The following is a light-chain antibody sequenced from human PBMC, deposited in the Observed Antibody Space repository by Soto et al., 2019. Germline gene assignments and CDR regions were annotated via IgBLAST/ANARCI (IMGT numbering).Light chain of an antibody. CDR1: QSLLHSNGYNY. CDR3: KQDLRTPST. CDR2: LGS. V-gene: IGKV2-28*01. J-gene: IGKJ5*01. Sequence: DIVMTQSPLSLPVTPGEPASISCRSSQSLLHSNGYNYLDWYLQKPGQSPQLLIYLGSNRASGVPDRFSGSGSGTYFTLKISRVEAEDVGVYYCKQDLRTPSTFGQGTQLEIK.